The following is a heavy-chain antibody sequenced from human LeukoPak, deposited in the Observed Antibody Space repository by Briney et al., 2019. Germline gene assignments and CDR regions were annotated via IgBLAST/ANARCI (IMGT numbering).Heavy chain of an antibody. CDR3: ARDNSVEDTAWWFDP. D-gene: IGHD4-23*01. V-gene: IGHV1-8*01. Sequence: ASVKVSCKASGYTFSSYDIHWVRQATGQGLEWMGWMNPNSGNTVYAQKFQGRVTMTRDMSTSTDYMELRSLRSEDTAVYYCARDNSVEDTAWWFDPWGQGTLVTVSS. J-gene: IGHJ5*02. CDR2: MNPNSGNT. CDR1: GYTFSSYD.